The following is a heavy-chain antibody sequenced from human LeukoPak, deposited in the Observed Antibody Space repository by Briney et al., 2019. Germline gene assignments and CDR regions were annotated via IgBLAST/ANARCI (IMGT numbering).Heavy chain of an antibody. Sequence: GGSLRLSCAASGFTFSIYAMSWVRQAPGRGLEWVSTISTSGGSTYYADSVKGRFTISRDNSKNTLYLQMNSLRAEDTAVYYCATNARFFDNWGQGSLVTVSS. V-gene: IGHV3-23*01. J-gene: IGHJ4*02. CDR2: ISTSGGST. D-gene: IGHD1-14*01. CDR3: ATNARFFDN. CDR1: GFTFSIYA.